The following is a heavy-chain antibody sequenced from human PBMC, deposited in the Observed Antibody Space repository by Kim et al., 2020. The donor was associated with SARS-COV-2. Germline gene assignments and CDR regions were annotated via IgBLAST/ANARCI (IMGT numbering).Heavy chain of an antibody. V-gene: IGHV3-23*01. D-gene: IGHD3-10*01. J-gene: IGHJ4*02. Sequence: ADPVKGRFTISRDNSRNTLYLQMNSLRAEDTAAYYCAKGYYDSGNYYTLDFRGQGTLVTVSS. CDR3: AKGYYDSGNYYTLDF.